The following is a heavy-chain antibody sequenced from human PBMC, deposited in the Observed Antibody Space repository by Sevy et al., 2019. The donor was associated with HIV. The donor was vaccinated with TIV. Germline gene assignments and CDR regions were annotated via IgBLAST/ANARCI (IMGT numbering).Heavy chain of an antibody. CDR3: ARRSFGEPGSGQYYFDY. CDR1: GYTFTSYG. D-gene: IGHD3-10*01. V-gene: IGHV1-18*01. J-gene: IGHJ4*02. Sequence: ASVKVSFKASGYTFTSYGISWVRQAPGQGLEWMGWISAYNGNTNYAQKLQGRVTMTTDTSTSTAYMELRSLRSDDTAVYYCARRSFGEPGSGQYYFDYWGQGTLVTVSS. CDR2: ISAYNGNT.